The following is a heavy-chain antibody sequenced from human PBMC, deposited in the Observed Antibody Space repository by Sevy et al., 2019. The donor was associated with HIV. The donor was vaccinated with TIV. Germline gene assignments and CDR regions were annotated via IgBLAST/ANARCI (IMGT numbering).Heavy chain of an antibody. J-gene: IGHJ2*01. Sequence: GGSLRLSCVASGFTFGDHYMDWVRQAPGKGLECVGRIRNKVKSYTTEYAASVKGRFIVSRDDSKKSLYLQMNSLKTEDTAVYYCAAVGASRGYFDIWGRGTLVTVSS. CDR3: AAVGASRGYFDI. D-gene: IGHD1-26*01. CDR1: GFTFGDHY. V-gene: IGHV3-72*01. CDR2: IRNKVKSYTT.